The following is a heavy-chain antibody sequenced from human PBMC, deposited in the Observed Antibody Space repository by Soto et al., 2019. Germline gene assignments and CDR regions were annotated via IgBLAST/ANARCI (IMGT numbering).Heavy chain of an antibody. CDR1: GITFSNSA. Sequence: GGSLRLSCAVSGITFSNSAMHWVRQAPGKGLDWVAFISYDGSNKYYADSVKGRFTISRDNSKNTLYLQMNSLRAEDTAVYYCARVTSVVGAAFDYWGQGTLVTVSS. CDR3: ARVTSVVGAAFDY. CDR2: ISYDGSNK. V-gene: IGHV3-30*04. D-gene: IGHD1-26*01. J-gene: IGHJ4*02.